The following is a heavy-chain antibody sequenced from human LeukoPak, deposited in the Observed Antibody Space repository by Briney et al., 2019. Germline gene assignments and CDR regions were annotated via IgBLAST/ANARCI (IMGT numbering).Heavy chain of an antibody. Sequence: GGSLRLSCAAPGFTFSSYGMHWVRQAPGKGLEWVAFIRYDGSNKYYADSVKGRFTISRDNSKNTLYLQMNSLRAEDTAVYYCAKDWTIRGVIISLDYWGQGTLVTVSS. CDR1: GFTFSSYG. V-gene: IGHV3-30*02. J-gene: IGHJ4*02. CDR2: IRYDGSNK. CDR3: AKDWTIRGVIISLDY. D-gene: IGHD3-10*01.